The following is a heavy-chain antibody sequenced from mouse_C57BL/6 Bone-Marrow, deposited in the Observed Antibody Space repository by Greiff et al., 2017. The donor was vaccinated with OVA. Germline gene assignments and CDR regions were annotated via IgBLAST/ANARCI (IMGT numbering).Heavy chain of an antibody. CDR1: GFTFSSYA. Sequence: EVKLMESGEGLVKPGGSLKLSCAASGFTFSSYAMSWVRQTPEKRLEWVAYISSGGDYISYADTVKGRFTISRDNARNTLYLQMSSLKSEDTAMYYCTREGLRRAFDYWGQGTTLTVSS. CDR2: ISSGGDYI. D-gene: IGHD2-4*01. J-gene: IGHJ2*01. V-gene: IGHV5-9-1*02. CDR3: TREGLRRAFDY.